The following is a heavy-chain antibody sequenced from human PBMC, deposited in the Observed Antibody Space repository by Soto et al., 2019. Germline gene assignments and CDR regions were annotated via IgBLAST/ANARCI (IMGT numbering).Heavy chain of an antibody. D-gene: IGHD4-4*01. Sequence: EVQVLESGGGLLQPGGSLRLSCAASGFTFSSYAMSWVRQAPGKGLEWVSGIDGSGGTSYYADSVKGRFTISKDNSKKTRYRQMNSLRAEDSAVYYCVKCVSSNSMWEYYSNRDVWGKGTRVTAS. CDR1: GFTFSSYA. J-gene: IGHJ6*03. CDR2: IDGSGGTS. CDR3: VKCVSSNSMWEYYSNRDV. V-gene: IGHV3-23*01.